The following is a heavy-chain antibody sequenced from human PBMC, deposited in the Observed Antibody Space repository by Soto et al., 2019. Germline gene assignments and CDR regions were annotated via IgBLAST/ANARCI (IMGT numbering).Heavy chain of an antibody. Sequence: GGSLRLSCAASGFTFSSYAMSWVRQAPGKGLEWVSAISGSGGSTYYADSVKGRFTISRDNSKNTLYLQMNSLRAEDTAVYYCAKDTQSLWFGELLFQFDYWGQGTLVTVSS. CDR1: GFTFSSYA. J-gene: IGHJ4*02. CDR2: ISGSGGST. V-gene: IGHV3-23*01. CDR3: AKDTQSLWFGELLFQFDY. D-gene: IGHD3-10*01.